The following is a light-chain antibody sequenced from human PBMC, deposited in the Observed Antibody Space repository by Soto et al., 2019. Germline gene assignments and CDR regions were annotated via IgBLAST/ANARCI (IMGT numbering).Light chain of an antibody. J-gene: IGKJ2*01. Sequence: EIVLTQSPGTLSLSPGERATLSCRASQSVSTSSLAWYQQKPGQAPRLIIYGASSRATGIPDRVSGSGSGADFTLSISRLEPEDFAMYYCQQYGSSPYTFGQGTKLAIK. CDR1: QSVSTSS. CDR2: GAS. CDR3: QQYGSSPYT. V-gene: IGKV3-20*01.